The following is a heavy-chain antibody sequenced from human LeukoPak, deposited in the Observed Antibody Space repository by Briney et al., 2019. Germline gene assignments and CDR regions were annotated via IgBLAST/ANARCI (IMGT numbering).Heavy chain of an antibody. J-gene: IGHJ3*01. V-gene: IGHV5-51*01. Sequence: HGESLKISCEASGFNFNNYCGVWVRQMPGKALEWMGIIYPGDYDTRYSPSFQGHVTISVDKSISTAYLQWSSLRASDTAMYFCAGHSLDTADAFDVWSQGTIVTVSA. D-gene: IGHD2-2*02. CDR2: IYPGDYDT. CDR1: GFNFNNYC. CDR3: AGHSLDTADAFDV.